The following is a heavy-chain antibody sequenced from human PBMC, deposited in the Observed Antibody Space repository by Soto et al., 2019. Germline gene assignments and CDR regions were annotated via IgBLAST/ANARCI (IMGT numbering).Heavy chain of an antibody. J-gene: IGHJ6*02. CDR1: GYTFIDYC. CDR3: ARDRVFGVDAMDV. V-gene: IGHV1-46*01. CDR2: INPSGDRT. Sequence: ASVKVSCKASGYTFIDYCMHWVRQAPGEGLEWMGIINPSGDRTTYAQKFQGRLTVTSDTSTSTVYMELSSLRSEDTAVYFCARDRVFGVDAMDVWGQGTTVTVSS. D-gene: IGHD3-3*01.